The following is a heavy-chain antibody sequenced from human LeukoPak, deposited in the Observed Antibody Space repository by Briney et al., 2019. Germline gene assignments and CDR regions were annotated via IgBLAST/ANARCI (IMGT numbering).Heavy chain of an antibody. J-gene: IGHJ4*02. CDR1: GYTFTGYY. Sequence: ASVKVSCKASGYTFTGYYMHWVRQAPGQGLEWMGWINPNSGGTNYAQKFQGRVTMTRDTSISTAYMELSRLRSDDTAVYYCAREAGYMVQGVINYWGQGTLVTVSS. V-gene: IGHV1-2*02. CDR2: INPNSGGT. CDR3: AREAGYMVQGVINY. D-gene: IGHD3-10*01.